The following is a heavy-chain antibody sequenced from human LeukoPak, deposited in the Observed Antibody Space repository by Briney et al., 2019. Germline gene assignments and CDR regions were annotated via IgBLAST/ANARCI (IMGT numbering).Heavy chain of an antibody. J-gene: IGHJ4*02. CDR1: GFTFSSYS. Sequence: PGGSLRLSCAASGFTFSSYSMNWVRQAPGKGLEWVSSISSSSSYMYYADSVKGRFTISRDNAKNSLYLQMNSLRAEDTAVYYCAREPYDSSGLDYWGQGTLVTVSS. CDR2: ISSSSSYM. CDR3: AREPYDSSGLDY. D-gene: IGHD3-22*01. V-gene: IGHV3-21*01.